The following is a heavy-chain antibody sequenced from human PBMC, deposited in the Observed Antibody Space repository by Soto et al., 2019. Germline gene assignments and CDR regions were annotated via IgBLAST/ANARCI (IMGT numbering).Heavy chain of an antibody. J-gene: IGHJ3*02. Sequence: QVQLVQSGAEVKKPGSSVKVSCKTSGGPFNNHAINWLRQAPGQGLEWVGLVIPTLATADYAQKFQGRGTMTAHEVTNIAYMELSSLRSADTGVYYCASDCGEMDAFDIWGQGTLVTVSS. CDR3: ASDCGEMDAFDI. CDR1: GGPFNNHA. D-gene: IGHD4-17*01. CDR2: VIPTLATA. V-gene: IGHV1-69*01.